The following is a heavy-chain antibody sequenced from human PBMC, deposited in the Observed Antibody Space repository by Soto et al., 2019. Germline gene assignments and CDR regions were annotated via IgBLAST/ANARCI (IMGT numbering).Heavy chain of an antibody. J-gene: IGHJ5*02. Sequence: ASVKVSCKASGYTFTSYYMHWVRQAPGQGLEWMGIINPSGGSTSYAQKFQGRVTVTRDTSTSTVYMELSSLRSEDTAVYYCARERPEEGDWFDPWGQGTLVTVSS. CDR1: GYTFTSYY. CDR3: ARERPEEGDWFDP. V-gene: IGHV1-46*01. CDR2: INPSGGST.